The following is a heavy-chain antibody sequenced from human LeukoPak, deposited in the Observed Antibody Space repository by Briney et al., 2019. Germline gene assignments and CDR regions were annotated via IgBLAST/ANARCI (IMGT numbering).Heavy chain of an antibody. CDR3: ARDGRCITMVH. V-gene: IGHV3-20*04. CDR2: INWNGSST. J-gene: IGHJ4*02. CDR1: GFTFDEYG. Sequence: AWGSVRLSCAASGFTFDEYGMSWVRQAPGKGLEWVSGINWNGSSTGYADSVKGRFTISRDNAKNSLYLQMNSLRAEDTALYYCARDGRCITMVHWGQGTLVTVSS. D-gene: IGHD3-10*01.